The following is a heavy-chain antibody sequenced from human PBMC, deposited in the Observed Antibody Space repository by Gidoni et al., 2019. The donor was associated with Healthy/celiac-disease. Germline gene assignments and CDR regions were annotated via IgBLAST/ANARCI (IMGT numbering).Heavy chain of an antibody. J-gene: IGHJ5*02. Sequence: QVQLQQRGAGLLKPSVTLSPTCAVYGGSFRGYYWSWIRQPPGKGLEWIGEINHSGSTNYNPSLKSRFTISVDTSKNQFSLKLSSVTAADTAVYYCAGRGRGSGSYNRRWFDPWGQGTLVTVSS. D-gene: IGHD3-10*01. CDR2: INHSGST. CDR3: AGRGRGSGSYNRRWFDP. V-gene: IGHV4-34*01. CDR1: GGSFRGYY.